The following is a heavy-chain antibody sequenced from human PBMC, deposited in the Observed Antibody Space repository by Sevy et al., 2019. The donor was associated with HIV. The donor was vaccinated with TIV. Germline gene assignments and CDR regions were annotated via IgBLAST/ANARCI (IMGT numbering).Heavy chain of an antibody. J-gene: IGHJ1*01. CDR2: ISGSGGNT. D-gene: IGHD6-13*01. CDR3: AKESGSSWYVRYFQH. Sequence: GGSLRLSCGASGFTFSSYAMSWVRQAPGKGLEWVSGISGSGGNTDYADSVKGRFTISRANSKNTLDLQMNSLRAEDTAVYYCAKESGSSWYVRYFQHWGQGTLVTVSS. CDR1: GFTFSSYA. V-gene: IGHV3-23*01.